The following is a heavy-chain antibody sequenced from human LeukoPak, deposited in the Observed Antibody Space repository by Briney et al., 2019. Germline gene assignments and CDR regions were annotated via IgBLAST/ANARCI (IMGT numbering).Heavy chain of an antibody. D-gene: IGHD6-6*01. Sequence: GGSLRLSCAASGFSFNSYAMSWVRQAPGKGLEWISPISDTGGSKYHADSVKGRFTISRDNSKNTLYLQMNSLRAEDTAIYYCAKGSSSSRPYYFDHWAPGTLVTVSS. CDR3: AKGSSSSRPYYFDH. V-gene: IGHV3-23*01. CDR1: GFSFNSYA. J-gene: IGHJ4*02. CDR2: ISDTGGSK.